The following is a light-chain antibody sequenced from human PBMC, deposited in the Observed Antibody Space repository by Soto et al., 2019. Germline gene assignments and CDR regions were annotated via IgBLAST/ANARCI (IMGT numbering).Light chain of an antibody. CDR1: SSDVGGSKY. CDR2: KVS. CDR3: TSSTSDSLYA. J-gene: IGLJ1*01. V-gene: IGLV2-14*01. Sequence: QSALTQPASVSGSPGQSITISCTGTSSDVGGSKYVSWYQHYPGKVPKLLINKVSNRPSGVSNRFSGSKSGNTASLTISGLLPEDEADYFCTSSTSDSLYAFGTGTKVTVL.